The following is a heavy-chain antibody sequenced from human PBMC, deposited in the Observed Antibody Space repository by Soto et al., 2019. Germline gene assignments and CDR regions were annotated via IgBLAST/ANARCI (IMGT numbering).Heavy chain of an antibody. CDR3: AMSIVVVPAARVAAFDI. CDR1: GGTFSSYT. Sequence: ASVKVSCKASGGTFSSYTISWVRQAPGQGLEWMGRIIPILGIANYAQKFQGRVTITADKSTSTAYMELSSLRSEDTAVYYCAMSIVVVPAARVAAFDIWGQGTMVTVSS. J-gene: IGHJ3*02. CDR2: IIPILGIA. V-gene: IGHV1-69*02. D-gene: IGHD2-2*01.